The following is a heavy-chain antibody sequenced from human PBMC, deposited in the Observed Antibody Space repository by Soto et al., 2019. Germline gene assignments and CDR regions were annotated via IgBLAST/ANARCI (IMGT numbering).Heavy chain of an antibody. D-gene: IGHD6-19*01. CDR2: ISGIGNNT. J-gene: IGHJ4*02. V-gene: IGHV3-23*01. CDR1: GFTFSTYA. CDR3: VRDLSNGWYPDY. Sequence: PGGSLRLSCAASGFTFSTYAMSWVRQAPGKGPEWVSAISGIGNNTFYADSVKGRFTISRDNSKSTVYLQMNGLRNDDTGVYFCVRDLSNGWYPDYWGPGILVTVSS.